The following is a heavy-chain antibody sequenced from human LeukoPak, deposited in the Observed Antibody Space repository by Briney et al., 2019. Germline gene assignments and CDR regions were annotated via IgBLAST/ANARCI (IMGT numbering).Heavy chain of an antibody. V-gene: IGHV1-69*13. CDR3: ANPTVTTPLYYYYYMDV. CDR1: GGTFSSYA. CDR2: IIPIFGTA. D-gene: IGHD4-11*01. J-gene: IGHJ6*03. Sequence: GASVKVSCKASGGTFSSYAISWVRQAPGQGLEWMGGIIPIFGTANYAQKFQGRVTITADESTSTAYMELSSLRSEDTAVYYCANPTVTTPLYYYYYMDVWGKGTTVTVSS.